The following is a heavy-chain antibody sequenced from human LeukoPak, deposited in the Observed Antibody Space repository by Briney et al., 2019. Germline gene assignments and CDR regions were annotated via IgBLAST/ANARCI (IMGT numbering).Heavy chain of an antibody. V-gene: IGHV4-59*01. Sequence: SETLSLTCTVSGGSISSYYWSWIRQPPGKGLEWTGYIYYSGSTNYNPSLKSRVTISVDTSKNQFSLKLSSVTAADTAVYYCARDEGDGYNRYWGQGTLVTVSS. D-gene: IGHD5-24*01. CDR2: IYYSGST. J-gene: IGHJ4*02. CDR1: GGSISSYY. CDR3: ARDEGDGYNRY.